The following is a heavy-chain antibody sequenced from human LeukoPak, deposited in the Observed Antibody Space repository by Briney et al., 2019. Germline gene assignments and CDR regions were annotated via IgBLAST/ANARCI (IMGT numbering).Heavy chain of an antibody. V-gene: IGHV3-30-3*01. CDR3: ARGKGGSGYSIDC. CDR1: GFTFSSYA. Sequence: GGSLRPSCAASGFTFSSYAMHWVRQAPGKGLEWVAVISYDGSNKYYADSVKGRFTISRDNSKNTLYLQMNSLRAEDTAVYYCARGKGGSGYSIDCWGQGTLVTVSS. CDR2: ISYDGSNK. J-gene: IGHJ4*02. D-gene: IGHD3-22*01.